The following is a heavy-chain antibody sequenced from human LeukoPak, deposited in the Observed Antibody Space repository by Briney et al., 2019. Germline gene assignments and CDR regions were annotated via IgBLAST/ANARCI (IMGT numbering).Heavy chain of an antibody. CDR1: GFTFSNYW. V-gene: IGHV3-74*01. J-gene: IGHJ4*02. Sequence: GGSLRLSCAASGFTFSNYWMHWVRQVPGKGLVWVSRINDDGSATFYADSVKGRFTISRDNAKNTLFLQMSSLRAEDTAVYFCAREILAPGKTHDYWGQGTLVTASS. CDR3: AREILAPGKTHDY. CDR2: INDDGSAT.